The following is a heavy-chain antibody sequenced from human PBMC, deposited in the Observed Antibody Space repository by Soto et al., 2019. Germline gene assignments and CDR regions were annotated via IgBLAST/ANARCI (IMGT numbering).Heavy chain of an antibody. V-gene: IGHV1-3*01. J-gene: IGHJ6*02. CDR1: GGTFSSYA. CDR3: AREDTAMGYYYYYGMDV. D-gene: IGHD5-18*01. CDR2: INAGNGNT. Sequence: QVQLVQSGAEVKKPGSSVKVSCKASGGTFSSYAISWVRQAPGQRLEWMGWINAGNGNTKYSQKFQGRVTITRDTSASTAYMELSSLRSEDTAVYYCAREDTAMGYYYYYGMDVWGQGTTVTVSS.